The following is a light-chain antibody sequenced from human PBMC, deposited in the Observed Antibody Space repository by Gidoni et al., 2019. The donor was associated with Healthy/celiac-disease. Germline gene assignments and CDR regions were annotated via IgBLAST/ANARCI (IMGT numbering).Light chain of an antibody. CDR1: KLGDKY. CDR2: QDS. J-gene: IGLJ1*01. CDR3: QAWDSSTGGV. Sequence: SYELTHPPSFSCSPGQTASITCSGDKLGDKYACWYQRKPGQSPVLVIYQDSKRPSGIPERFSGSNSGNTATLTISGTQAMDEADYYCQAWDSSTGGVFGTGTKVTVL. V-gene: IGLV3-1*01.